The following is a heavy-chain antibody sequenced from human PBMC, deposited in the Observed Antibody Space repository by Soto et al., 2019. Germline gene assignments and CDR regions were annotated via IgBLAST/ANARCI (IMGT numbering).Heavy chain of an antibody. V-gene: IGHV3-9*01. D-gene: IGHD2-21*01. CDR3: SKGEFRQNFWYFDL. CDR1: GFTFDDYA. J-gene: IGHJ2*01. CDR2: ISWNSGTI. Sequence: EVQLVESGGGLVQPGRSLRLSCAASGFTFDDYAMHWVRQAPGKGLEWVSGISWNSGTIGYADSVKGRFTIARDNAKNSLYLQMNSLRAEDTALYYCSKGEFRQNFWYFDLWCRGTLVTVSS.